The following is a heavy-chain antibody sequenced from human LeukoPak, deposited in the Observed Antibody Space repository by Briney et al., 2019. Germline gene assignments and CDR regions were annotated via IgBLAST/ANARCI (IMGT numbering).Heavy chain of an antibody. V-gene: IGHV3-30*02. CDR1: GFTFSSYG. Sequence: RGSLRLSCATSGFTFSSYGMHWVRQAPGKGLEWVAFIRYDGSDKYYGDSVKGRFVISRDTSNNTLCLQMNSLRAEDTAVYYCASDYGSGSYRLDYWGQGTLVTVSS. CDR2: IRYDGSDK. CDR3: ASDYGSGSYRLDY. D-gene: IGHD3-10*01. J-gene: IGHJ4*02.